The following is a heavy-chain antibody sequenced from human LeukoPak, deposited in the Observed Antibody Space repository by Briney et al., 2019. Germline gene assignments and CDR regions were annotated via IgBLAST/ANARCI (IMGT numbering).Heavy chain of an antibody. Sequence: ASVKVSCKASGGTFSSYAISWVRQAPGQGLEWMGGIIPIFGTANYAQKFQGRVTITTDESTSTAYMELSSLRSEDTAVYYCARTYSNFYYHMDVWGKGTTVTVSS. J-gene: IGHJ6*03. CDR1: GGTFSSYA. CDR3: ARTYSNFYYHMDV. D-gene: IGHD4-11*01. CDR2: IIPIFGTA. V-gene: IGHV1-69*05.